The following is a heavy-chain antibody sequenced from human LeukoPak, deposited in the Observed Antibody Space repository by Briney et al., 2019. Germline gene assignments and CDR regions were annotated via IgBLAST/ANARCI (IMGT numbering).Heavy chain of an antibody. CDR3: AKGSGYSSGWYRSP. J-gene: IGHJ5*02. V-gene: IGHV3-30*02. Sequence: PGGSLRLSCAASGFTFSSYGMHWVRQAPGKGLEWVAFIRYDGSNKYYADSVKGRFTISRDNSKNTLYLQMNSLRAEDTAVYYCAKGSGYSSGWYRSPWGQGTLVTVSS. CDR2: IRYDGSNK. D-gene: IGHD6-19*01. CDR1: GFTFSSYG.